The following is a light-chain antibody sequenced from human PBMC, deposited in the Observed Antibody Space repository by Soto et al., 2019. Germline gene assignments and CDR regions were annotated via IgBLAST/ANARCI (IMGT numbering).Light chain of an antibody. Sequence: QSVLTQPPSVSAAPGQKVTISCSGSSSNIGNNYVSWYQHLPRTAPKLLIYDNNKRPSGIPDRFSGSKSGTSATPGITGLQTGDEADYYCGTWDSSLSTVLFGGGTKVTVL. J-gene: IGLJ2*01. CDR2: DNN. CDR3: GTWDSSLSTVL. V-gene: IGLV1-51*01. CDR1: SSNIGNNY.